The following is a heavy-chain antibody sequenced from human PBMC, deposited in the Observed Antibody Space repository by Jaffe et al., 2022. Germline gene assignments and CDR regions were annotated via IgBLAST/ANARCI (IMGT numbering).Heavy chain of an antibody. V-gene: IGHV1-2*06. J-gene: IGHJ4*02. CDR2: INPNSGGT. CDR1: GYTFTGYY. D-gene: IGHD4-17*01. Sequence: QVQLVQSGAEVKKPGASVKVSCKASGYTFTGYYMHWVRQAPGQGLEWMGRINPNSGGTNYAQKFQGRVTMTRDTSISTAYMELSRLRSDDTAVYYCARDRLDLGWDYGDYVGHYFDYWGQGTLVTVSS. CDR3: ARDRLDLGWDYGDYVGHYFDY.